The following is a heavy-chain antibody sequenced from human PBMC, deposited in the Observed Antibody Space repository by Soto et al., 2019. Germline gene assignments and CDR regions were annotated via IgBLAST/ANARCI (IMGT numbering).Heavy chain of an antibody. Sequence: SETLSLTCTVSGGSISSYYWSWIRQPPGKGLEWIGYIYYSGSTNYNPSIKSRVTITADESTSTAYMELSSLRSEDTAVYYCAREREQLVWQYYFDYWGQGTLVTVSS. CDR3: AREREQLVWQYYFDY. CDR1: GGSISSYY. CDR2: IYYSGST. V-gene: IGHV4-59*01. J-gene: IGHJ4*02. D-gene: IGHD6-6*01.